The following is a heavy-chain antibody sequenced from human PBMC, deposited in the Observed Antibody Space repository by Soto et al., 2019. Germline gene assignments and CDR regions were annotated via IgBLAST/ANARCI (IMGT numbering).Heavy chain of an antibody. V-gene: IGHV4-31*03. Sequence: QVQLQESGPGLVKPSQTLSLTCTVSGGSISSGGLYWSWIRQHPGKVLEWIGYIFYSGSTYYNPSLKSRVSISVDTSKNQFSLKLSSVTAADTAVYYCAREEGGGYDHRWFDPWGQGTLVTVSS. CDR2: IFYSGST. D-gene: IGHD5-12*01. J-gene: IGHJ5*02. CDR1: GGSISSGGLY. CDR3: AREEGGGYDHRWFDP.